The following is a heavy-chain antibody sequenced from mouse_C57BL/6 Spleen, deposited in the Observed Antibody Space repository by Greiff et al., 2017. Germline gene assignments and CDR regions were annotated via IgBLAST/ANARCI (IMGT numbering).Heavy chain of an antibody. CDR3: ARFTTVVARGMDY. D-gene: IGHD1-1*01. CDR2: INPNNGGT. V-gene: IGHV1-18*01. J-gene: IGHJ4*01. CDR1: GYTFTDYN. Sequence: VQLQQSGPELVKPGASVKIPCKASGYTFTDYNMDWVKQSHGKSLEWIGDINPNNGGTIYNQKFKGKATLTVDKSSSTAYMELRSLTSEDTAVYYCARFTTVVARGMDYWGQGTSVTVSS.